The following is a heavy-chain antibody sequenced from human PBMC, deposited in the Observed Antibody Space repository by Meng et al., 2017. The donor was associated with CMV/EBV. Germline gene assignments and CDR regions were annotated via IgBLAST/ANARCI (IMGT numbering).Heavy chain of an antibody. D-gene: IGHD4-23*01. Sequence: GGSLRLSCAASGFTFSSYSMNWVRQAPGKGLEWVSSISSSSSYIYYADSVKGRFTISRDNAKNSLYLQMNSLRAEDTAVYYCARDRGNSGHWFDPWGQGTLVTVSS. CDR3: ARDRGNSGHWFDP. J-gene: IGHJ5*02. CDR2: ISSSSSYI. CDR1: GFTFSSYS. V-gene: IGHV3-21*01.